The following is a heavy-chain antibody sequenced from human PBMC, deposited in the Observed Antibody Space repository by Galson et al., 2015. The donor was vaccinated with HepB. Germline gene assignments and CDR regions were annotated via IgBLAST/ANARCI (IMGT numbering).Heavy chain of an antibody. V-gene: IGHV1-46*01. CDR1: GYTFTTYY. D-gene: IGHD6-19*01. J-gene: IGHJ5*02. CDR2: INPSGGSP. CDR3: ARDLGFGSVAGESNWFDP. Sequence: SVKVSCKASGYTFTTYYMHWVRQAPGQGLEWMGIINPSGGSPRYSQKFQGRVTMTSDTSTSTVYMELSSLISEDTAMYYCARDLGFGSVAGESNWFDPWGQGTLVTVSS.